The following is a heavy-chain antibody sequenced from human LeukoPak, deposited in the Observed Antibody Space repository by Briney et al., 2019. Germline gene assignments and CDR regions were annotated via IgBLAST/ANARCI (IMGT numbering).Heavy chain of an antibody. J-gene: IGHJ4*02. CDR1: GYSFTNYW. D-gene: IGHD1-1*01. Sequence: GESLKISCKGSGYSFTNYWIGWVRQMPGKGPEWMGIIYPGDSDTRYSPSFQGQVTISADKSISTAYLQWSSLKASDTAIYYCARARYNWNSPPDYWGQGTLVTVSS. V-gene: IGHV5-51*01. CDR2: IYPGDSDT. CDR3: ARARYNWNSPPDY.